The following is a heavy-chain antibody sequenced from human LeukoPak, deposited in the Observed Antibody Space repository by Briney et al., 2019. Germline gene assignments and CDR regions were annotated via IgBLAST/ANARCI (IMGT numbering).Heavy chain of an antibody. CDR2: ISSSGITI. CDR1: GFTFSDYY. Sequence: GGSLRLSCAASGFTFSDYYFSWIRQAPGKGLDWVSYISSSGITIYYADSVKGRFTISRDNAKNSLYLQMNSLRAEDTAVYYCARESLHANQDSSGYYDSWGQGFLVTVSS. J-gene: IGHJ5*01. CDR3: ARESLHANQDSSGYYDS. V-gene: IGHV3-11*04. D-gene: IGHD3-22*01.